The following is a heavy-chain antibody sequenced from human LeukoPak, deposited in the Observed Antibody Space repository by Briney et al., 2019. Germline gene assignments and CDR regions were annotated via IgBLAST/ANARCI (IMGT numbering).Heavy chain of an antibody. CDR1: GGSISSYY. CDR3: ARDHLLWFGELLFQFDY. J-gene: IGHJ4*02. Sequence: SETLSLTCTVSGGSISSYYWSWIRQPPGKGLEWVGYIYYSGSTNYNPSLKSRVTISVDTSKNQFSLKLSSVTAADTAVYYCARDHLLWFGELLFQFDYWGQGTLVTVSS. CDR2: IYYSGST. V-gene: IGHV4-59*01. D-gene: IGHD3-10*01.